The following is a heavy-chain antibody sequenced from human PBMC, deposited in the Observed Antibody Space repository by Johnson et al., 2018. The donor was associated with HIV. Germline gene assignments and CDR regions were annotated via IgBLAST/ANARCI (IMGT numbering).Heavy chain of an antibody. CDR3: ARDRGGNLSRFLEWFGAFDI. CDR2: ITWNSGNM. D-gene: IGHD3-3*01. CDR1: GFSFSDYY. V-gene: IGHV3-11*04. Sequence: QVQLVESGGGLVKPGKSLRLSCAASGFSFSDYYMSWIRQAPGKGLEWVAGITWNSGNMGYAFSVKGRFAISSDNSKNTLYLQMNSLRAEDTAVYYCARDRGGNLSRFLEWFGAFDIWGQGTMVTVSS. J-gene: IGHJ3*02.